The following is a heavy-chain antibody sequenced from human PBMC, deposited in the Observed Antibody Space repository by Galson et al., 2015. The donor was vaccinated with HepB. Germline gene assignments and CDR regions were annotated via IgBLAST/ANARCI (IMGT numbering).Heavy chain of an antibody. D-gene: IGHD2-15*01. CDR2: IIPIFATA. CDR1: GGTFSNYA. CDR3: ARGGVVVAATLDY. V-gene: IGHV1-69*13. Sequence: SVKVSCKASGGTFSNYAINWVRQAPGQGLEWMGGIIPIFATANYAQKFQGRVTITADESTSTAYMELSSLTSEDTAVYYCARGGVVVAATLDYWGQGTLVTVSS. J-gene: IGHJ4*02.